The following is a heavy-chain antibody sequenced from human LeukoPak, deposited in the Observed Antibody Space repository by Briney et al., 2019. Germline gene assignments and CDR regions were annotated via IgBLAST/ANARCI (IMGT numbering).Heavy chain of an antibody. Sequence: AGGSLRLSCAASGFTFSSYAMSWVRQAPGKGLEWVSAITGSSNNTYYADSVKGRFTISRDNSKNTLYLQMNSLGADDTAIYYCARARTPRGWLLAYWGQGTLVTVSS. J-gene: IGHJ4*02. CDR2: ITGSSNNT. CDR1: GFTFSSYA. CDR3: ARARTPRGWLLAY. V-gene: IGHV3-23*01. D-gene: IGHD4-23*01.